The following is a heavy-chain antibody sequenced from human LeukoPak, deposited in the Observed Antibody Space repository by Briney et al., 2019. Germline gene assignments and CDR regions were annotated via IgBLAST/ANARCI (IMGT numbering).Heavy chain of an antibody. V-gene: IGHV3-30*18. CDR1: GFTFSSYG. D-gene: IGHD3-10*01. CDR2: ISYDESNK. J-gene: IGHJ6*02. Sequence: PGGSLRLSCAASGFTFSSYGMHWVRQAPGKGLEWVAVISYDESNKDYADSVKGRFTISRDNSKNTLYLQMNSLRAEDTAVYYCANDYSNYYSYSMDVWGQGTTVTVSS. CDR3: ANDYSNYYSYSMDV.